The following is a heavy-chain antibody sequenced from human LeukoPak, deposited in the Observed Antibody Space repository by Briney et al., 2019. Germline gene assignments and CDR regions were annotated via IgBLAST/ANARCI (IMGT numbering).Heavy chain of an antibody. J-gene: IGHJ4*02. Sequence: ASVKVSCKGSGYTFTDYYIHWVRQHPGQGLEWMGWINPDSGSTNYVRNFQGRVTMTRDPSINTAYMELNTLRSDDTALYFCARDHRHTSDYQDFDYWGQGTLVTVSS. CDR2: INPDSGST. V-gene: IGHV1-2*02. CDR3: ARDHRHTSDYQDFDY. D-gene: IGHD5-12*01. CDR1: GYTFTDYY.